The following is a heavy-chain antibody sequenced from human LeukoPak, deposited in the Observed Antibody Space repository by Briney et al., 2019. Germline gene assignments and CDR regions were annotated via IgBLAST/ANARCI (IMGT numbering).Heavy chain of an antibody. D-gene: IGHD3-16*01. V-gene: IGHV4-31*03. CDR1: GGSISSGGYY. CDR3: ARAPGGGRILFAFDI. Sequence: PSQTLSLTCSVSGGSISSGGYYWNWIRQHPGKGLEWIGYIYHSGSTNYNPSLKSRVTISVDTSKNQFSLKLNSVTAADTAVYYCARAPGGGRILFAFDIWGQGTMVTVSS. CDR2: IYHSGST. J-gene: IGHJ3*02.